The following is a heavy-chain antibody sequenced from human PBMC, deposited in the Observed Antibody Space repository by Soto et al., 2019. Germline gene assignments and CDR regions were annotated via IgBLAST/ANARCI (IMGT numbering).Heavy chain of an antibody. J-gene: IGHJ2*01. Sequence: QVQLVESGGGVVQPGRSLRLSCAASGFTFSSYAMHWVRKAPGKGLEWVAVISYDGSNKYYTDSVKGRFTISRDNSKKTLYLQMNSLRAEDTAVYYCARPLWRDADNWGYFDLWGRGTLVTVSS. CDR3: ARPLWRDADNWGYFDL. V-gene: IGHV3-30-3*01. CDR1: GFTFSSYA. D-gene: IGHD2-2*01. CDR2: ISYDGSNK.